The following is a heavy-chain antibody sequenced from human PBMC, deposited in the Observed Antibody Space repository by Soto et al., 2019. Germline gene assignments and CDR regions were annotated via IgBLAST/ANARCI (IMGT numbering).Heavy chain of an antibody. V-gene: IGHV4-31*01. CDR1: GGSISSGGYS. Sequence: QVQLQESGPGLVKPSQTLSLTCTVSGGSISSGGYSWTWIRQHPGKGLEWIGYIHYSGSTDYNPSLQSHITRSADTTKNQFSLKLNSVTSADTAVYYCARERELYSYGSVGWFDPWGQGILVTVSS. J-gene: IGHJ5*02. CDR3: ARERELYSYGSVGWFDP. D-gene: IGHD5-18*01. CDR2: IHYSGST.